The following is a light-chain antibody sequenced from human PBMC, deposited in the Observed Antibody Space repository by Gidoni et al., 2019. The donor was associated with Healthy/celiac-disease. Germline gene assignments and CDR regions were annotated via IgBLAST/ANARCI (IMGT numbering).Light chain of an antibody. CDR2: GAS. CDR1: QSVSSSY. Sequence: EIVLTQSPGTLSLSPGERATLSCRASQSVSSSYLAWYQQKPGQAPRLLIYGASSRATGIPDRFSGSGSGTDFTLTISRLEPEDFAVYYGQQYGSGYTFGQGTKLEIK. J-gene: IGKJ2*01. CDR3: QQYGSGYT. V-gene: IGKV3-20*01.